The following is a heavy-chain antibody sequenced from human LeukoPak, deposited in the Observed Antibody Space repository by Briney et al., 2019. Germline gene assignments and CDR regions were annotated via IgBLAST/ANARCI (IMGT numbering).Heavy chain of an antibody. V-gene: IGHV3-30*03. Sequence: GRSLRLSCAASGFTFSSYGMHWVRQAPGKGLEWVAVISYDGSNKYYADSVKGRFTISRDNSKNTLYLQTNSLTAEDTAVYYCAGRAELGRGFDYWGQGTLVTVSS. CDR1: GFTFSSYG. D-gene: IGHD7-27*01. J-gene: IGHJ4*02. CDR3: AGRAELGRGFDY. CDR2: ISYDGSNK.